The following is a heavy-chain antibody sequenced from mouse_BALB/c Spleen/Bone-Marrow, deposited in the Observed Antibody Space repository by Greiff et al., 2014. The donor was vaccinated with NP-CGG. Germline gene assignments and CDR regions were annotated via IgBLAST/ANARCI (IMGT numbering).Heavy chain of an antibody. CDR2: IWADGST. J-gene: IGHJ4*01. Sequence: VKLMESGPGLVAPSQSLSITCTVSGFSLTSYGVHWVRQPPGKGLEWLGVIWADGSTNYNSALMSRLSISKDNSKSQVFLKMNSLQTDDTAMCYCSRITTATGAMDYWGQGTSVTVSS. CDR1: GFSLTSYG. CDR3: SRITTATGAMDY. V-gene: IGHV2-9*02. D-gene: IGHD1-2*01.